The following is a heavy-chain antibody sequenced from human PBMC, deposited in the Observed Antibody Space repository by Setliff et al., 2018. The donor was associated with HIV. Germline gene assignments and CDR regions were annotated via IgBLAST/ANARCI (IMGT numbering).Heavy chain of an antibody. CDR3: ARSLPQRSYFDY. J-gene: IGHJ4*02. V-gene: IGHV1-46*02. CDR2: INPSDNRT. D-gene: IGHD1-26*01. CDR1: GYTFNNYY. Sequence: ASVKVSCKASGYTFNNYYMHWVRQAPGQGLEWMGIINPSDNRTYYAQKFQGRVTMTRDTSTSSVYMELRSLRSEDTAVYYCARSLPQRSYFDYWGQGTLVTVS.